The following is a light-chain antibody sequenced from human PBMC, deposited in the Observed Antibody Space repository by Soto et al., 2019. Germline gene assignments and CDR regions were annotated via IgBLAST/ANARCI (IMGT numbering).Light chain of an antibody. V-gene: IGKV1-17*03. Sequence: DIQMTQSPYAMSASQGDRITITCRASQSISNYLAWFQQKPGKVPKRLIYDASTLQSGVPSRFSGSGFGTEFTLTISSLQPEDFATYCCLRHNFYSTWTFGPGTKVDIK. CDR1: QSISNY. CDR2: DAS. CDR3: LRHNFYSTWT. J-gene: IGKJ1*01.